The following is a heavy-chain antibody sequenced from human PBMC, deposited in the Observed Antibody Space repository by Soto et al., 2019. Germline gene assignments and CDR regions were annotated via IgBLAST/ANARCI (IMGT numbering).Heavy chain of an antibody. Sequence: QLQLQESGSGLVKPSQTLSLTCAVSGGSISSGGYSWSWIRQPPGKGLEWIGYIYHSGSTYYNPSLKSRVTISVDRSKNQFSLKLSSVTAADTAVYYCARDSGSYKGENWLDPWGQGTLVTVSS. CDR1: GGSISSGGYS. V-gene: IGHV4-30-2*01. CDR2: IYHSGST. CDR3: ARDSGSYKGENWLDP. D-gene: IGHD1-26*01. J-gene: IGHJ5*02.